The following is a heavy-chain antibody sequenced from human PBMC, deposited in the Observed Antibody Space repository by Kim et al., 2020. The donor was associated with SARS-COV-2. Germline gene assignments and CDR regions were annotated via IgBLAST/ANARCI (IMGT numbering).Heavy chain of an antibody. V-gene: IGHV4-59*01. CDR1: GGSISSYY. J-gene: IGHJ4*02. Sequence: SETLSLTCTVSGGSISSYYLSVVRHPTRKRPAWHGHDEEGGTTNVNVSHKSRLAVSVDTSKYQFSLKLTSVTAADTAIYYCARVKRDGYNPFDYWVQGPRASVSS. CDR3: ARVKRDGYNPFDY. D-gene: IGHD5-12*01. CDR2: DEEGGTT.